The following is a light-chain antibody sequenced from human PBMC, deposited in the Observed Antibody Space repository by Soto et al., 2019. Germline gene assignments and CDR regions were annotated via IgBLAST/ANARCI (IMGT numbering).Light chain of an antibody. CDR2: DVT. Sequence: QSALTQPASVSGSPGQSISISCTGTSSDVGAYNYVSWYQQHPGKAPKLMIYDVTNRPSGISSRFSGSKSGNTASLTISGLQAEDEADYYCSSYTRSSPVVFGGGTKLTVL. CDR3: SSYTRSSPVV. V-gene: IGLV2-14*01. CDR1: SSDVGAYNY. J-gene: IGLJ2*01.